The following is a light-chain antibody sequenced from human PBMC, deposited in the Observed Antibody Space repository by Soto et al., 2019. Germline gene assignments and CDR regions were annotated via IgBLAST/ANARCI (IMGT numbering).Light chain of an antibody. CDR3: QQSNSSPPT. V-gene: IGKV1-39*01. Sequence: IQMTQSPSTLSASVGDRVTITCRASQSTTNYLNWYQHKPGQAPNLLIYAASTLQAGVPSRFRGSGSGTDFTLTISSLQPEDFATYFCQQSNSSPPTFGGGTKVDIK. J-gene: IGKJ4*01. CDR2: AAS. CDR1: QSTTNY.